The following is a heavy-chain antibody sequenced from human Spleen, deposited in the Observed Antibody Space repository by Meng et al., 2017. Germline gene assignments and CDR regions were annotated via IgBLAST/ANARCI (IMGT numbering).Heavy chain of an antibody. V-gene: IGHV3-53*01. CDR1: GFTFNTYE. CDR3: AKDQDPTHY. Sequence: GESLKISCAASGFTFNTYEMNWVRQAPGKGLEWVSFIYTGGSTYYADSVKGRFTISRDNSKNTLYLQMNSLRAEDTAVYYCAKDQDPTHYWGQGTLVTVSS. J-gene: IGHJ4*02. CDR2: IYTGGST.